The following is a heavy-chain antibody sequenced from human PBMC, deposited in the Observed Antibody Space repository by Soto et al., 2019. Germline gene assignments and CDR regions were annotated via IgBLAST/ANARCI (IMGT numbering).Heavy chain of an antibody. D-gene: IGHD5-18*01. J-gene: IGHJ4*02. CDR2: IYSSGST. CDR3: ARDHPHSYGVYYFDY. CDR1: GGSISSSNW. Sequence: SETLSLTCAVSGGSISSSNWWSWVRQSPGKGLEWIGYIYSSGSTHYNPSLQNRVTISIDTSKNQVSLKVNSVAAADTAVYYCARDHPHSYGVYYFDYWGQGTPVTVSS. V-gene: IGHV4-4*02.